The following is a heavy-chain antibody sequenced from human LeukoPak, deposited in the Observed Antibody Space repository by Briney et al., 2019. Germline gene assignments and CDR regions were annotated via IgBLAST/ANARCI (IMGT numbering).Heavy chain of an antibody. J-gene: IGHJ4*02. CDR1: GFTFSGSA. CDR2: IRSKANNYAT. D-gene: IGHD3-22*01. V-gene: IGHV3-73*01. Sequence: RAGGSLRLSCAASGFTFSGSAMHWVRQASGKGPEWVGRIRSKANNYATAYAASVKGRFTISRDDSKNTAFLQTNSLKTEDTAVYYCTRLSPDDTSGYCYYWGQGTLVTVSS. CDR3: TRLSPDDTSGYCYY.